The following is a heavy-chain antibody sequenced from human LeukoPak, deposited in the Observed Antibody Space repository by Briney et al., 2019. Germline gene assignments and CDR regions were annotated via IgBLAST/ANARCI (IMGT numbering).Heavy chain of an antibody. CDR1: GFTFSNYA. CDR3: ARASHQWELRLYGMDV. CDR2: ISYDGGNK. V-gene: IGHV3-30-3*01. J-gene: IGHJ6*02. D-gene: IGHD1-26*01. Sequence: PGGSLRLSCAASGFTFSNYAMHWVRQAPGKGLEWVAVISYDGGNKYYADSVKGRFTISRDNSRNTLFPQMNSLRTEDTAVYYCARASHQWELRLYGMDVWGQGTTVTVSS.